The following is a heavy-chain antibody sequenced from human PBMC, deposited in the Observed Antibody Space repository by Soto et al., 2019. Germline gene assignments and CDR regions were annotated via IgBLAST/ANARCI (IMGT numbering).Heavy chain of an antibody. V-gene: IGHV1-69*13. CDR3: ASGGSSGRAYLFSPFDP. CDR2: IIPIFGTA. D-gene: IGHD2-2*01. J-gene: IGHJ5*02. CDR1: GGTFSSYA. Sequence: GASVKVSCKASGGTFSSYAISWVRQAPGQGLEWMGGIIPIFGTANYAQKFQGRVTITADESTSTAYMELSSLRSEDTAVYYCASGGSSGRAYLFSPFDPWGQGTLVTVSS.